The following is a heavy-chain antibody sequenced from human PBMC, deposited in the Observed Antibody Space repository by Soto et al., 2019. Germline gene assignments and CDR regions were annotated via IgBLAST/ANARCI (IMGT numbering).Heavy chain of an antibody. D-gene: IGHD6-13*01. CDR1: GGSISSYY. CDR2: IYTSGST. CDR3: ARVAAGAAAQGGYYYGMDV. V-gene: IGHV4-4*07. Sequence: SETLSLTCTVPGGSISSYYWSWIRQPAGKGLEWIGRIYTSGSTNYNPSLKSRVTMSVDTSKNQFSLKLSSVTAADTAVYYCARVAAGAAAQGGYYYGMDVWGQGTTVTVSS. J-gene: IGHJ6*02.